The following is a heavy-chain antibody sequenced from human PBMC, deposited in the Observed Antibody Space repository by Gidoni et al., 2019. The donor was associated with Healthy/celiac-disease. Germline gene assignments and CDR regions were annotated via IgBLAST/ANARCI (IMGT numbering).Heavy chain of an antibody. J-gene: IGHJ6*02. CDR3: ARWAVVVPAARHYYGMDV. Sequence: QVQLVESWGGVVQPGRSLSLSCAASGFPFSCYGMHWVRQAPGKGLEWVAVIWYDGSNKYYADSVKGRFTISRDNSKNTLYLQMNSLRAEDTAVYYCARWAVVVPAARHYYGMDVWGQGTTVTVSS. CDR1: GFPFSCYG. D-gene: IGHD2-2*01. V-gene: IGHV3-33*01. CDR2: IWYDGSNK.